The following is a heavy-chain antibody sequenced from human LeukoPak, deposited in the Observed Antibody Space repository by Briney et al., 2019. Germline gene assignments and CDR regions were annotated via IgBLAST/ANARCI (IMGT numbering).Heavy chain of an antibody. J-gene: IGHJ4*02. CDR2: ISSSSSTI. CDR1: GFTFSTYS. CDR3: ARDLGRDGYNYDDDY. D-gene: IGHD5-24*01. V-gene: IGHV3-48*01. Sequence: PGGSLRLSCAASGFTFSTYSMNWVRQAPGKGLEWVSYISSSSSTIYYADSVKGRFTISRDNAKNSLYLQMNSLRAEDTAVYYCARDLGRDGYNYDDDYWGQGTLVTVSS.